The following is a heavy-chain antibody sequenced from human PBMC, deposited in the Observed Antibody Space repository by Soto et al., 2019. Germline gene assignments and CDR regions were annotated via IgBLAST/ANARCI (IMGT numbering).Heavy chain of an antibody. CDR2: ISGSGGST. D-gene: IGHD1-7*01. CDR1: GFTLSSYA. Sequence: EGSLRLSCAASGFTLSSYAMSWVRQAPGKGLEWVSAISGSGGSTYYADSVKGRFTISRDNSKNTLYLQMNSLRAEDTAVYYCAKAQLELPLTDAFDIWGQGTMVTVSS. J-gene: IGHJ3*02. CDR3: AKAQLELPLTDAFDI. V-gene: IGHV3-23*01.